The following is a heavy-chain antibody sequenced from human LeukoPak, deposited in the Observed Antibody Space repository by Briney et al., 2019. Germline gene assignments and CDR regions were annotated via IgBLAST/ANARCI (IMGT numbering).Heavy chain of an antibody. Sequence: SETLSLTCTVSGGSISSYYWSWIRQPPGKGLEWIGYIYYSGSTNYNPSLKSRVTISVDTSKNQFSLKLGSVTAADTAVYYCARSDYGDYVPLDYWGQGTMVTVSS. CDR1: GGSISSYY. CDR3: ARSDYGDYVPLDY. J-gene: IGHJ4*02. CDR2: IYYSGST. D-gene: IGHD4-17*01. V-gene: IGHV4-59*01.